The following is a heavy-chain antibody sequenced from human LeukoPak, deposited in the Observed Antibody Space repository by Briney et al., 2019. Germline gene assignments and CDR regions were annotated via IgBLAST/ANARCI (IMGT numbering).Heavy chain of an antibody. V-gene: IGHV3-74*03. CDR3: ARTSSSTIDY. J-gene: IGHJ4*02. CDR2: IDSDGSST. CDR1: GFTFSSYW. Sequence: GGSLRLSRAASGFTFSSYWMHWVRQAPGKGLVWVSHIDSDGSSTKYADSVKGRFTISRDNAKNTLYLQMNSLRAEDTAVYHCARTSSSTIDYWGQGTLVTVSS.